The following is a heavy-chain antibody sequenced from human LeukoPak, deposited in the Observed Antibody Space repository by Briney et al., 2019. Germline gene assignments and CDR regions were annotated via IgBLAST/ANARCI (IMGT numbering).Heavy chain of an antibody. Sequence: PGGSLRLSCAASGFTFSSYGMHWVRQAPGKGLEWVAFIRNDGSNTYYADSAKGRFTISRDNSKNTLYLQMNSLRAEDTAVYYCAKGPSGTTDYWGQGTLVGVSS. J-gene: IGHJ4*02. D-gene: IGHD3-10*01. CDR2: IRNDGSNT. CDR1: GFTFSSYG. V-gene: IGHV3-30*02. CDR3: AKGPSGTTDY.